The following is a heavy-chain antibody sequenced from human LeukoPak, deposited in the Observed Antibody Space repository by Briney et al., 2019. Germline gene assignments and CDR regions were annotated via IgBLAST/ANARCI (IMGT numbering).Heavy chain of an antibody. J-gene: IGHJ4*02. CDR2: ISRSGSTI. Sequence: GGSLRLSCAASGFIFSDYYMSWIRQAPGKGLEWVSYISRSGSTIYYADSVKGQFTISRDNAKNSLYLQMNSLRAEDTAVYYCARVAEAAAFDSWGQGTLVTVSS. D-gene: IGHD6-13*01. CDR3: ARVAEAAAFDS. CDR1: GFIFSDYY. V-gene: IGHV3-11*04.